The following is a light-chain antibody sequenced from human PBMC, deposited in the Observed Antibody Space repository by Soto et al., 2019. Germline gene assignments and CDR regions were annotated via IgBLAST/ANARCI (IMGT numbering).Light chain of an antibody. J-gene: IGKJ2*01. Sequence: EIVLRQSPGTVSLSPGERATLSCRASQSVSSSYLAWYQQKPGQAPRLLIYGESSRATGIPDRFSGSGSGTDFTLTISRLEPEDFAVYYCQQGNTFGQGTKLEIK. V-gene: IGKV3-20*01. CDR3: QQGNT. CDR2: GES. CDR1: QSVSSSY.